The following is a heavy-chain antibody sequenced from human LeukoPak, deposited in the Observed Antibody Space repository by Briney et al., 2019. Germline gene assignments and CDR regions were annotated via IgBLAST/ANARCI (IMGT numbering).Heavy chain of an antibody. CDR3: AKQPLNDYIWEN. Sequence: GGSLRLSCATSGFTFNNYAMTWVRQAPGKGLEWVSTISGSGAATYYADSVKSRFTISRDNSKNTMYLQMTSLSAEDTAVYYCAKQPLNDYIWENWGQRTLVTVSS. V-gene: IGHV3-23*01. D-gene: IGHD3-16*01. CDR2: ISGSGAAT. CDR1: GFTFNNYA. J-gene: IGHJ4*02.